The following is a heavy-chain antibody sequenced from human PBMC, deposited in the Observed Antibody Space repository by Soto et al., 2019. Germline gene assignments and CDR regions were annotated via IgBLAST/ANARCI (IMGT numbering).Heavy chain of an antibody. Sequence: PGGSLRLSCEASGFTFSSYPMHWVRQAPGKGLEWVTLISYDGSNQYYADSVKGRFTISRDNSKDTLYLQMHRLTSDDTAVYFCARGPITQTSFIDHWGQGTLVTVSS. CDR3: ARGPITQTSFIDH. V-gene: IGHV3-30-3*01. J-gene: IGHJ4*02. D-gene: IGHD1-20*01. CDR1: GFTFSSYP. CDR2: ISYDGSNQ.